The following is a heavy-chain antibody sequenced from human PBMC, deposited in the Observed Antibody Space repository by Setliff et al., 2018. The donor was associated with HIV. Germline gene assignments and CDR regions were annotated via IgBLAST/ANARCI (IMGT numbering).Heavy chain of an antibody. Sequence: ASVKVSCKASGDTFDSYAVSWVRQAPGQGLEWVGGIIPTVDTTNYAQKFQDRVTITADESMSIVYMELSSLRSEDTAVYYCARGSYSGYKWAYYYYYYTDVWGKGTTVTGSS. D-gene: IGHD5-12*01. V-gene: IGHV1-69*13. J-gene: IGHJ6*03. CDR1: GDTFDSYA. CDR3: ARGSYSGYKWAYYYYYYTDV. CDR2: IIPTVDTT.